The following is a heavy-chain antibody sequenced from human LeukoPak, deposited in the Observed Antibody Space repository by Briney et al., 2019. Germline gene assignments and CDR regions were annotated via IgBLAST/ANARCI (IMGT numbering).Heavy chain of an antibody. J-gene: IGHJ5*02. CDR3: ARTSPIMITFGGVTPAFDP. Sequence: ASVKVSCKTSGYTFTGYYMHWVRQAPGQGLEWMGWISAYNGNTNYAQKLQGRVTMTADTSTSTAYMELRSLRSDDTAVYYCARTSPIMITFGGVTPAFDPWGQGTLVTVSS. CDR1: GYTFTGYY. CDR2: ISAYNGNT. D-gene: IGHD3-16*01. V-gene: IGHV1-18*04.